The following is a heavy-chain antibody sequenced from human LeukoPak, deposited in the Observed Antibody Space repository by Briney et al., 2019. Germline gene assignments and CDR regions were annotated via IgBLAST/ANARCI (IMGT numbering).Heavy chain of an antibody. CDR2: ISAYNGNT. V-gene: IGHV1-18*04. CDR1: GYTFTSYG. J-gene: IGHJ6*04. Sequence: ASVKVSCKASGYTFTSYGISWVRQAPGQGLEWMGWISAYNGNTNYAQKLQGRVTMTTDTSTSTAYMELRRLRSDDTAVYYCARERGYSGSFYYYGMDVWGKGTTVTVSS. CDR3: ARERGYSGSFYYYGMDV. D-gene: IGHD5-12*01.